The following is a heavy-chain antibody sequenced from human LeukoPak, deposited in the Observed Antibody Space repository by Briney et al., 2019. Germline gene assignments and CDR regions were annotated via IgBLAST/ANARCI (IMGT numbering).Heavy chain of an antibody. CDR3: TTLSPADY. D-gene: IGHD3-16*01. V-gene: IGHV3-15*01. J-gene: IGHJ4*02. CDR2: IISNTDGGTT. Sequence: GGSLRLSCAASGLTFTNYWMHWVRQAPGKGPEWVGRIISNTDGGTTDYAAPVKGRFTISRDDSKNTLYLQMNSLKTEDTAGYYCTTLSPADYWGQGTLVTVSS. CDR1: GLTFTNYW.